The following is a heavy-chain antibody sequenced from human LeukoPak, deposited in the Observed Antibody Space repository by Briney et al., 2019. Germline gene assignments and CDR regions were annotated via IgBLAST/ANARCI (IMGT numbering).Heavy chain of an antibody. J-gene: IGHJ4*02. V-gene: IGHV3-48*03. CDR1: GFTFSSYE. Sequence: GGSLRLSCAASGFTFSSYEMNWVRQAPGEGLEWVSYISSSGSTIYYADSVKGRFTISRDNAKNSLYLQMNSLRAEDTAVYYCARDGDYDILTGDLYYFDYWGQGTLVTVSS. D-gene: IGHD3-9*01. CDR3: ARDGDYDILTGDLYYFDY. CDR2: ISSSGSTI.